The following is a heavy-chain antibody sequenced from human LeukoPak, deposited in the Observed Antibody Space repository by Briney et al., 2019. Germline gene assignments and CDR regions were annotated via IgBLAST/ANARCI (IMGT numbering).Heavy chain of an antibody. CDR1: GYTFTSYA. CDR3: ARDPDPARMYSGSSRNWFDH. Sequence: ASVKVSCKASGYTFTSYAMHWVRQAPGQRLEWMGWINAGNGNTKYSQKFQGRVTITRDTSASTAYMELSSLRSEDTAVYYCARDPDPARMYSGSSRNWFDHWSQGTLVTVSS. CDR2: INAGNGNT. D-gene: IGHD1-26*01. V-gene: IGHV1-3*01. J-gene: IGHJ5*02.